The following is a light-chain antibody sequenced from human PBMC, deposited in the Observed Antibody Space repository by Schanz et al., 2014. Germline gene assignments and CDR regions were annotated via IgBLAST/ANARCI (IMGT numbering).Light chain of an antibody. J-gene: IGLJ1*01. CDR2: DVS. CDR1: SSDVGGYND. V-gene: IGLV2-14*01. Sequence: QSALTQPASVSGSPGQSITISCTGTSSDVGGYNDVSWYQQHPGKAPKLMIYDVSNRPSGVSNRFSASKSGNTASLTISGLQAEDEADYYCSSYRRTATVAVFGTGTKLTVL. CDR3: SSYRRTATVAV.